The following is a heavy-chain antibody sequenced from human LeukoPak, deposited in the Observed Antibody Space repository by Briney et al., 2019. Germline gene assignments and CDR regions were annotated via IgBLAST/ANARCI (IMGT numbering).Heavy chain of an antibody. V-gene: IGHV3-74*01. CDR3: ATAGYYRFDS. CDR1: GFAFSTSW. D-gene: IGHD2/OR15-2a*01. J-gene: IGHJ4*02. Sequence: GGSLRLSCAASGFAFSTSWMHWVRQTPGKGLMWVSRTNSDERTINYADSVKDRFTISRDNASNTLYLQINSLRAEDTAVYYCATAGYYRFDSWGQGTLVTVSS. CDR2: TNSDERTI.